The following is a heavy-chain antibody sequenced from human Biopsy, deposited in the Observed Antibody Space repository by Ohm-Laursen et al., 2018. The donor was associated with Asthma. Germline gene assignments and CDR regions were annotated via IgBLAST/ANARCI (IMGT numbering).Heavy chain of an antibody. CDR1: GGSFTHYF. J-gene: IGHJ1*01. CDR3: VRGEEVAGTYFKD. Sequence: SDILSLTCAISGGSFTHYFWMWIRQPPGKGLEWIGEINYRGDTNYNPSLESRVSISVDTSTYHFSLRLNSVTAADTAVYYCVRGEEVAGTYFKDWDQGTLVTVSS. D-gene: IGHD6-19*01. CDR2: INYRGDT. V-gene: IGHV4-34*01.